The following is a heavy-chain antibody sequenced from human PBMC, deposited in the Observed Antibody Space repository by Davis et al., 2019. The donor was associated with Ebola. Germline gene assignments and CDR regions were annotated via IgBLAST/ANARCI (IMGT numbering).Heavy chain of an antibody. Sequence: GESLKISCAGSGFSFSDYAVGWVRQAPGKGLEWVSDLSVTGLTNYADPVKGRFTIPRDISKNTLYLQVSSLRAEDTAVYYCAKDRCSSRRCQDFYYGMDVWGQGTTVTVSS. CDR3: AKDRCSSRRCQDFYYGMDV. V-gene: IGHV3-23*01. CDR2: LSVTGLT. J-gene: IGHJ6*02. D-gene: IGHD2-2*01. CDR1: GFSFSDYA.